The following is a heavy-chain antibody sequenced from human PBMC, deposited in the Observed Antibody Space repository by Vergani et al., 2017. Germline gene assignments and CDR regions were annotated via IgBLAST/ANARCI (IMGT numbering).Heavy chain of an antibody. CDR2: VYPSGTT. CDR1: GGSISSGSFY. CDR3: ARGETRTDWFDP. Sequence: QVQLQESGPGLVKPSQTLSLTCTVSGGSISSGSFYWTWIRQTAERRLEWMGRVYPSGTTNYNPSLNGRVTIFVDKSKNILSLRLNSVTAADTAVYYCARGETRTDWFDPWGQGTLVAVSS. J-gene: IGHJ5*02. V-gene: IGHV4-61*02. D-gene: IGHD3-16*01.